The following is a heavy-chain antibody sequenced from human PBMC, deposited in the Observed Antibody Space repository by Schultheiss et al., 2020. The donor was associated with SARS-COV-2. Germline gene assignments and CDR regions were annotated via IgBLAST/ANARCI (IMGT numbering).Heavy chain of an antibody. V-gene: IGHV4-34*01. D-gene: IGHD2-2*01. CDR3: ARGAGYCSSTSCLRGWFDP. Sequence: SETLSLTCAVYGGSFSGYYWSWIRQPPGKGLEWIGEINHSGSTNYNPSLRSRVTLSADKSKNQFSLSLTYVTAADTAVYYCARGAGYCSSTSCLRGWFDPWGQGTLVTVSS. J-gene: IGHJ5*02. CDR1: GGSFSGYY. CDR2: INHSGST.